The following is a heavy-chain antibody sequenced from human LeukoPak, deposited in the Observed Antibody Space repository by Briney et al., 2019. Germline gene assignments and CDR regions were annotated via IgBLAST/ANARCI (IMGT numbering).Heavy chain of an antibody. Sequence: GGSLRLSCAASGFTFSSYAMSWVRQAPGKGLEWVSAISGSGGSTYYADSVMGRFTISRDNSKNTLYLQMNSLRAEDTAVYYCAKDGRYCSGGSCYWWDYWGQGTLVTVSS. CDR3: AKDGRYCSGGSCYWWDY. J-gene: IGHJ4*02. D-gene: IGHD2-15*01. CDR2: ISGSGGST. CDR1: GFTFSSYA. V-gene: IGHV3-23*01.